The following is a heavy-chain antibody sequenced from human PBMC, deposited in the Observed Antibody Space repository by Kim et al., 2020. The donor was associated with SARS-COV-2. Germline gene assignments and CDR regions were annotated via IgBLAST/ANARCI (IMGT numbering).Heavy chain of an antibody. Sequence: GGSLRLSCAASGFTFSSYAMSWVRQAPGKGLEWVSAISGSGGSTYYADSVKGRFTISRDNSKNTLYLQMNSLRAEDTAVYYCAKLRGHYGDYVGAFDIWGQGTMVTVSS. CDR3: AKLRGHYGDYVGAFDI. CDR1: GFTFSSYA. CDR2: ISGSGGST. J-gene: IGHJ3*02. V-gene: IGHV3-23*01. D-gene: IGHD4-17*01.